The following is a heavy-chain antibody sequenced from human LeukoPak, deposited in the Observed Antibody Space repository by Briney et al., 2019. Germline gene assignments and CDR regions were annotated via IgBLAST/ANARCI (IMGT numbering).Heavy chain of an antibody. CDR1: GYTFTSYA. CDR3: ARGNGYSYGYDAFDI. Sequence: ASVKVSCKASGYTFTSYAMHWVRQAPGQRLEWMGWINAGNGNTKYSQKFQGRVTITRDTSASTAYMELSSLRSEDTAVYYCARGNGYSYGYDAFDIWGQGTMVTVSS. CDR2: INAGNGNT. V-gene: IGHV1-3*01. J-gene: IGHJ3*02. D-gene: IGHD5-18*01.